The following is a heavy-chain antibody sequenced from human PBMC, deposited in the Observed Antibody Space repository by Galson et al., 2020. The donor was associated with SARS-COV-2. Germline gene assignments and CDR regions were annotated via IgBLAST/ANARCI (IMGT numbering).Heavy chain of an antibody. J-gene: IGHJ4*02. CDR2: IYWDDDK. CDR3: ANSIYDFWGGRVDY. V-gene: IGHV2-5*02. Sequence: KMSGPTLVKPTQTLTLTCTFSGFSLSTSGVGVGWIRQPPGKALEWLALIYWDDDKRYSPSLKSRLTITKDTSKNQVVLTMTNMDPVDTATYYCANSIYDFWGGRVDYWGQGTLVTVSS. CDR1: GFSLSTSGVG. D-gene: IGHD3-3*01.